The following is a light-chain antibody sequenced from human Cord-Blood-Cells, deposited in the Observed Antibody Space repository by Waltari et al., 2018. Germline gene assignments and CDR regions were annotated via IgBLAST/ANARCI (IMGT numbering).Light chain of an antibody. Sequence: QSALTQPASVSGSPGQSLTISCTGTSSDVGGYNYVSWYQQHPGKAPKLMIYDVSKRPSGVSNRFSGSKSGNTASLTISGLQAEDEADYYCSSYTSSSKVVFGGGTKLTVL. CDR2: DVS. V-gene: IGLV2-14*01. J-gene: IGLJ2*01. CDR3: SSYTSSSKVV. CDR1: SSDVGGYNY.